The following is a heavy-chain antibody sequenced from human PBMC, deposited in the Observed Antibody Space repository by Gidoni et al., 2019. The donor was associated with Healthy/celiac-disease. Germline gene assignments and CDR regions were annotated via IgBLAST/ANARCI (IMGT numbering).Heavy chain of an antibody. J-gene: IGHJ4*02. Sequence: QVQLQASGPGLVKPSQTLSLTCTVSGGSISSGGYYWSWIRQHPGKGLEWIGYIYSSGSTYYNPSLKSRVTISVDTSKNQFSLKLSSVTAADTAVYYCARVAARRGGFDYWGQGTLVTVSS. CDR3: ARVAARRGGFDY. CDR2: IYSSGST. CDR1: GGSISSGGYY. V-gene: IGHV4-31*03. D-gene: IGHD6-6*01.